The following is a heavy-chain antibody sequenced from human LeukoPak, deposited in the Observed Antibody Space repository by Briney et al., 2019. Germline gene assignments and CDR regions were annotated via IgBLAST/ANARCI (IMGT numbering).Heavy chain of an antibody. Sequence: GGSLRLSCAVSGFGVHTFAMSWVRQAPGKGLEWVSAISGSGGRTYYADSVKGRFTISRDDSKNTLFLQMNSLRADDTAVYYCATRTVGAIYYWGQGTLVTVSS. J-gene: IGHJ4*02. D-gene: IGHD1-26*01. CDR1: GFGVHTFA. CDR2: ISGSGGRT. V-gene: IGHV3-23*01. CDR3: ATRTVGAIYY.